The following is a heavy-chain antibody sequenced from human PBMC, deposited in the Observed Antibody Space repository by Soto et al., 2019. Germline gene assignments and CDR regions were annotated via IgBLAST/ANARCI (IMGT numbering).Heavy chain of an antibody. Sequence: GESLKISCKGSGYSFTSYWIGWVRQMPGKGLEWMGIIYPGDSDTRYSPSFQGQVTISADKSISTAYLQWSSLKASDTAMYYCARRRVTWTVVTVGDAFDIWGQGTMVTVSS. CDR3: ARRRVTWTVVTVGDAFDI. D-gene: IGHD2-15*01. CDR2: IYPGDSDT. CDR1: GYSFTSYW. V-gene: IGHV5-51*01. J-gene: IGHJ3*02.